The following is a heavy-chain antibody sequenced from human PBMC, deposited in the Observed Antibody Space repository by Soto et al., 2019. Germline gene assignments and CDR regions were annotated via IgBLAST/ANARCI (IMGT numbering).Heavy chain of an antibody. CDR2: IYHLGTA. Sequence: SETLSLTCTVSGGSISGGGYSWTWIRQPPGKGLEWIGYIYHLGTAYYNPSLKSRVTMSVDRSKNQFSLNLSSVTGADSAVYYCGRHFGGPLGYVDPWGQGTLVTVSS. CDR3: GRHFGGPLGYVDP. V-gene: IGHV4-30-2*01. J-gene: IGHJ5*02. CDR1: GGSISGGGYS. D-gene: IGHD3-10*01.